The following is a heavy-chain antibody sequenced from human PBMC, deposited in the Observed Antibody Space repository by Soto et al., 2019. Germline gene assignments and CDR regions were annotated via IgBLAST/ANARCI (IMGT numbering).Heavy chain of an antibody. Sequence: QVQLVESGGGVVQPGRSLRLSCAASGFIFSNYVMYWVRQAPGKWLEWVAFMSYAGTTKYSADSVKGRFTLSRDNSKHTLYLQMNSLRPEDTAVYYCAREVLGSRYFDYWGQGTLVTVSS. D-gene: IGHD3-10*01. CDR1: GFIFSNYV. CDR2: MSYAGTTK. CDR3: AREVLGSRYFDY. J-gene: IGHJ4*02. V-gene: IGHV3-30-3*01.